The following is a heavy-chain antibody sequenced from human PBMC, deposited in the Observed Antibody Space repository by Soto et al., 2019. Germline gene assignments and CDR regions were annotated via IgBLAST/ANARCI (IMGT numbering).Heavy chain of an antibody. CDR1: CGSISSGGYY. V-gene: IGHV4-31*03. Sequence: PSETLSLTCTVSCGSISSGGYYWSWIRQHPGKGLEWIGYIYYSGSTYYNPSLKSRVTISLDTSKNQFSLKLSSVTAADTAVYYYAREYCSSTSCYEGHYGMDVWGQGTTVT. J-gene: IGHJ6*02. D-gene: IGHD2-2*01. CDR2: IYYSGST. CDR3: AREYCSSTSCYEGHYGMDV.